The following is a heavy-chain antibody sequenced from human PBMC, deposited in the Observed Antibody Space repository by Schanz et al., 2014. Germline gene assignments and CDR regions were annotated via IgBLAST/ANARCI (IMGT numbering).Heavy chain of an antibody. D-gene: IGHD3-9*01. J-gene: IGHJ5*02. Sequence: QVQLQQWGAGLLKPSETLSLTCAVYGGSFSSNYWSWIRQPPGKGLEWIGEINQSGTTNYNPSLKSRVTMSVDTSKNQMSLNLSSATAADTAEYYCAKAEYDILTDSYSRLDPWGQGTLVTVSS. CDR3: AKAEYDILTDSYSRLDP. CDR2: INQSGTT. V-gene: IGHV4-34*02. CDR1: GGSFSSNY.